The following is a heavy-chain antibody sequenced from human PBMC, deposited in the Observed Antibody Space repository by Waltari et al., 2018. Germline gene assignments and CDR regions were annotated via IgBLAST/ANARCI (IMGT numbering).Heavy chain of an antibody. D-gene: IGHD3-22*01. J-gene: IGHJ4*02. CDR1: GFNFSDYA. CDR3: AKDRLITSVSSLDS. CDR2: VSGSGKST. Sequence: EVKLLESGGGQIQPGESLRLSCAASGFNFSDYAMSWVRQAPGKGLEWVSAVSGSGKSTFYADSVKGRFTISRDSSKNMMFLQMDSLRAEDTAIYYCAKDRLITSVSSLDSWGQGTLVTVSS. V-gene: IGHV3-23*01.